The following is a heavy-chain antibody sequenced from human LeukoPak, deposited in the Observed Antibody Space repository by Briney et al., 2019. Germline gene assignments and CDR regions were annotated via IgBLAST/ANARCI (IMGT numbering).Heavy chain of an antibody. CDR2: IYYSGST. CDR1: GGSISSYY. J-gene: IGHJ4*02. Sequence: SETLSLTCTVSGGSISSYYWSWIRQPPGKGLGWIGYIYYSGSTNYNPSLKSRVTISVDTSKNQFSLKLSSVTAADTAVYYCARSRSGRYGEGLDYWGQGTLVTVSS. D-gene: IGHD6-19*01. V-gene: IGHV4-59*08. CDR3: ARSRSGRYGEGLDY.